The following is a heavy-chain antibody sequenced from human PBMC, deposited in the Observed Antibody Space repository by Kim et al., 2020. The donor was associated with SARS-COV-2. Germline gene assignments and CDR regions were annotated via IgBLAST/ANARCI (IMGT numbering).Heavy chain of an antibody. V-gene: IGHV3-23*01. CDR3: AKEWERVYYTFRYYYGMGV. J-gene: IGHJ6*02. CDR2: ICGSGGST. CDR1: GFTFSSYA. Sequence: GGSLRLSCAASGFTFSSYAMRWVRQAPGKGLEWVSAICGSGGSTYYADSVKGRFTISRDNSKNTLYLQMNSLRAEDTAVYYCAKEWERVYYTFRYYYGMGVLGQGTTVTGSS. D-gene: IGHD1-1*01.